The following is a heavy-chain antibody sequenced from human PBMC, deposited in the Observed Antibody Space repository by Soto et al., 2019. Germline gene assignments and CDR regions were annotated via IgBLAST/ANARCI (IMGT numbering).Heavy chain of an antibody. Sequence: GGSLSLSCAASGFTFSSYAMHWVRQAPGKGLEWVAVISYDGSNKYYADSVKGRFTISRDNSKNTLYLQMNSLRAEDTAVYYCARGTPQGYCISTSCPYYYYYGMDVWGQGTTVTVSS. J-gene: IGHJ6*02. CDR1: GFTFSSYA. CDR2: ISYDGSNK. D-gene: IGHD2-2*01. V-gene: IGHV3-30-3*01. CDR3: ARGTPQGYCISTSCPYYYYYGMDV.